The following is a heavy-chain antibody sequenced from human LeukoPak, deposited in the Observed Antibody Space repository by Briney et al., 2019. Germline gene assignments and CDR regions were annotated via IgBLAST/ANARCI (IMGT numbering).Heavy chain of an antibody. V-gene: IGHV3-30*18. CDR2: ISYDGSNI. CDR3: AKDKPLYHPANPVRVGNDFDY. D-gene: IGHD3-10*01. Sequence: GGSLRLSCAASGFTFSSYGMHWVRQAPGKGLEWVAVISYDGSNIYYADSVKGRFTISRDNSKNTLYLQMNSLRAEDTAVYYCAKDKPLYHPANPVRVGNDFDYWGQGTLVTVSS. CDR1: GFTFSSYG. J-gene: IGHJ4*02.